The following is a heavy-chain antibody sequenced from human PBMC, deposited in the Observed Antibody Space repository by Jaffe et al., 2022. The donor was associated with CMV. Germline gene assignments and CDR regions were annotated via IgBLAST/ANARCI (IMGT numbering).Heavy chain of an antibody. CDR2: IWYDGSNK. V-gene: IGHV3-33*08. D-gene: IGHD2-21*01. CDR1: GFTFSSYG. CDR3: ARDPGAIAAGAFDI. Sequence: QVQLVESGGGVVQPGRSLRLSCAASGFTFSSYGMHWVRQAPGKGLEWVAVIWYDGSNKYYADSVKGRFTISRDNSKNTLYLQMNSLRAEDTAVYYCARDPGAIAAGAFDIWGQGTMVTVSS. J-gene: IGHJ3*02.